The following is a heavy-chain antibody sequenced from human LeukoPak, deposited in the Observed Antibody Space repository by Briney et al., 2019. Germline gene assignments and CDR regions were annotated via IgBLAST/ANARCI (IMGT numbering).Heavy chain of an antibody. V-gene: IGHV4-30-4*08. CDR3: ASSRGMGQFDP. CDR1: GGSISSGDYY. Sequence: SQTLSLTCTVSGGSISSGDYYWSWIRQPPGKGLEWIGYIYYNGNTNYNPSLKSRVTISVDTSKKQFSLRLSSVTAADTAVYYCASSRGMGQFDPWGQGTLVTVSS. D-gene: IGHD3-10*01. J-gene: IGHJ5*02. CDR2: IYYNGNT.